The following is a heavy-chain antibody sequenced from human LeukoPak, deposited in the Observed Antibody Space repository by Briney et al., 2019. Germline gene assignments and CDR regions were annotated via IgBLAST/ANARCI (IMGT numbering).Heavy chain of an antibody. J-gene: IGHJ4*02. CDR2: ISSSSTYI. D-gene: IGHD3-3*01. CDR3: ARGDFWSGYYN. Sequence: GGSLRLSCAASGFTFSSYSMNWVRQAPGKGLEWVSSISSSSTYIYYADSVKGRFTIFKDNAKNSLYLQMNSLRAEDTAVYYCARGDFWSGYYNWGQGTLVTVSS. V-gene: IGHV3-21*01. CDR1: GFTFSSYS.